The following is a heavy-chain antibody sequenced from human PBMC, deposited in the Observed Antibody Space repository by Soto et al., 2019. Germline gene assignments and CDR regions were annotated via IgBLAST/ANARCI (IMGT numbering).Heavy chain of an antibody. D-gene: IGHD2-21*02. V-gene: IGHV4-4*02. CDR1: GGSVSSSNW. Sequence: QVQLQESGPGLVKPSGTLSLTCAVSGGSVSSSNWWSWVRQSPGKGLEWMGAIYHSGSAHYNPSHKSRATIALDNSKNQFSLRLTSVTAADTAVYYCARVPGVVVSADDAFDIWGPGTRVIVSS. CDR3: ARVPGVVVSADDAFDI. CDR2: IYHSGSA. J-gene: IGHJ3*02.